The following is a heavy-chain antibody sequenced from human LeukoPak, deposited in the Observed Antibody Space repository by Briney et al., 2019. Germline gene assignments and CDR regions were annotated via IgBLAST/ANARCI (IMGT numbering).Heavy chain of an antibody. D-gene: IGHD1-26*01. J-gene: IGHJ4*02. CDR1: GFTFSSYE. V-gene: IGHV3-48*03. Sequence: GGSLRLSCAASGFTFSSYEMNWVRQAPGKGLEWVSYISSGGSTIYYAVSVKCRFTISRDNAKNPLYLQMNSLRAEDTAVYYCARGLKGAIRFDYWGQGTLVTVSS. CDR3: ARGLKGAIRFDY. CDR2: ISSGGSTI.